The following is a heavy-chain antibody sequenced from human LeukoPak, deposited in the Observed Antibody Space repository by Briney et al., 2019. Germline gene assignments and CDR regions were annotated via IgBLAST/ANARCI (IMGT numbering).Heavy chain of an antibody. D-gene: IGHD3-10*01. CDR3: ARDPSMIRGENTPYFDY. CDR2: IIPIFGTA. CDR1: GCTFSSYA. J-gene: IGHJ4*02. Sequence: GASVKVSCKASGCTFSSYAISGVRQAPGEGLEWMGGIIPIFGTADYAQKFQGRVTITADESTSTAYMELNSLRSEDTAVYYCARDPSMIRGENTPYFDYWGQGTLVTVSS. V-gene: IGHV1-69*13.